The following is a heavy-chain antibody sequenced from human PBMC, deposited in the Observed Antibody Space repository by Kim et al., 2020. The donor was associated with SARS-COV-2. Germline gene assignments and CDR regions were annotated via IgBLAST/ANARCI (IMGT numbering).Heavy chain of an antibody. J-gene: IGHJ4*02. CDR2: ISSSSSYI. CDR3: AGDGPGGLVVVVAATPSDPFDY. V-gene: IGHV3-21*01. D-gene: IGHD2-15*01. Sequence: GGSLRLSCAASGFTFSSYSMNWVRQAPGKGLEWVSSISSSSSYIYYADSVKGRFTISRDNAKNSLYLQMNSLRAEDTAVYYCAGDGPGGLVVVVAATPSDPFDYWGQGTLVTVSS. CDR1: GFTFSSYS.